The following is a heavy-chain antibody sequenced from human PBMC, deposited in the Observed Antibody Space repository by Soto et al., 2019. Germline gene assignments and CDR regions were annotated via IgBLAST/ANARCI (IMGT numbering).Heavy chain of an antibody. V-gene: IGHV3-66*01. Sequence: GVSLRLSCAASGFTVSSNYMSWVRQAPGKGLEWVSVIYSGGSTYYADSVKGRFTISRDNSKNTLYLQMNSLRAEDTAVYYCAKSLCSSTSCYIDYWGQGTLVTVSS. J-gene: IGHJ4*02. CDR2: IYSGGST. CDR1: GFTVSSNY. D-gene: IGHD2-2*02. CDR3: AKSLCSSTSCYIDY.